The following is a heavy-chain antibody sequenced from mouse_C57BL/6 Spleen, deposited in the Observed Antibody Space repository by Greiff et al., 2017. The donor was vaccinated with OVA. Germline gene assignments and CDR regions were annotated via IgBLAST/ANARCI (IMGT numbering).Heavy chain of an antibody. Sequence: EVKLMESGGGLVQPGGSLKLSCAASGFTFSGYGMSWVRQTPDKRLEWVATISSGGSYTYYPDSVKGRFTISRDNAKNTLYLQMSSLKSEDTAMYYWEREGYDSDSSECDYAMDYWGKGTSVTVSS. CDR2: ISSGGSYT. D-gene: IGHD1-1*01. J-gene: IGHJ4*01. CDR1: GFTFSGYG. V-gene: IGHV5-6*03. CDR3: EREGYDSDSSECDYAMDY.